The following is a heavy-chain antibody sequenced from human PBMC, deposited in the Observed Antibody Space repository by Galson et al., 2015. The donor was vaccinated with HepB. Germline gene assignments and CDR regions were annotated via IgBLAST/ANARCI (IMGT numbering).Heavy chain of an antibody. CDR1: GYTFTDYY. CDR2: MKTNSGAT. CDR3: VLKMGDAFDI. J-gene: IGHJ3*02. Sequence: SVKVSCKASGYTFTDYYMHWVRQAPGQGLEWMGWMKTNSGATRYAQKFQGRVTMTGDTSISTAYMELSSLRSDDTAVYHCVLKMGDAFDIWGQGTMVTVSS. D-gene: IGHD5-24*01. V-gene: IGHV1-2*02.